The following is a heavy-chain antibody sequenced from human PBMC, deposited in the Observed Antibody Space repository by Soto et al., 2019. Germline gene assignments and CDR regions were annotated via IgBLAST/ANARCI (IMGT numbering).Heavy chain of an antibody. V-gene: IGHV4-38-2*02. D-gene: IGHD3-22*01. J-gene: IGHJ4*02. CDR3: VRYEYDSSGHDDEQ. CDR1: GYSIDRGYY. CDR2: ISHRGAT. Sequence: PSETLSLTCSVSGYSIDRGYYWGWIRQAPERGLEWIGSISHRGATSYTPSLKSRAIISLDTSNNQFNLRLTSVTVADTATYYCVRYEYDSSGHDDEQWGQGTLVT.